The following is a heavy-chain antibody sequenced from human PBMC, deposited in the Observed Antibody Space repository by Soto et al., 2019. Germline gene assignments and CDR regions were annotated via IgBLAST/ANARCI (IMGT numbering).Heavy chain of an antibody. V-gene: IGHV4-30-2*01. Sequence: SETLSLTCAVSGGSISSGAYSWSWIRQPPGKGLEWIGYIYHSGSTYYNPSLKSRVTISVDRSKNQFSLKLNSVTAADTAVYFCARVIAATDTISAWFDPWGQGTLVTVLL. CDR3: ARVIAATDTISAWFDP. CDR1: GGSISSGAYS. CDR2: IYHSGST. J-gene: IGHJ5*02. D-gene: IGHD6-13*01.